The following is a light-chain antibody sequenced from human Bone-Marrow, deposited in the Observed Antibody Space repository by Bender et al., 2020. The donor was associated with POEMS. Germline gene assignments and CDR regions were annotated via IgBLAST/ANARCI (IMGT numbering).Light chain of an antibody. CDR2: DVT. J-gene: IGLJ1*01. CDR1: SSDVGGYNY. Sequence: QSALTQPRSVSGSPGQSVPISCTGSSSDVGGYNYVSWYQQHPGKAPKLVIYDVTKRPSGVPDRFSGSKSGNTASLTISGLQAEDEAEYYCCSYAGSYKFVCGTGTRVTVV. V-gene: IGLV2-11*01. CDR3: CSYAGSYKFV.